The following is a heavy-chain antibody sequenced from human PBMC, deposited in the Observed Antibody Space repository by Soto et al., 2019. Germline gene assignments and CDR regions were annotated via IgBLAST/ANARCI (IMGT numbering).Heavy chain of an antibody. CDR3: ARVDYYDSSGYCDY. CDR1: GFTVSSNY. CDR2: IYSGGST. V-gene: IGHV3-66*01. J-gene: IGHJ4*02. D-gene: IGHD3-22*01. Sequence: EVQLVESGGGLVQPGGSLRLSCAASGFTVSSNYMSWFRQAPGQGLEWVSVIYSGGSTYYADSVKGRFTISRDNSKNTLYLQMNSLRAEDTAVYYCARVDYYDSSGYCDYWGQGTLVTVSS.